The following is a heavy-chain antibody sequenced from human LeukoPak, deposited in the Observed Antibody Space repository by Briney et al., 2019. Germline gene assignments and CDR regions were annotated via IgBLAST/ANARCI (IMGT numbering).Heavy chain of an antibody. CDR3: AREGQWLVRGYYYMDV. Sequence: SETLSLTCTVSGGSISSYYWSWIRQPAGRGLEWIGRIYTSGSTNYNPSLKSRVTMSVDTSKNQFSLKLSSVTAADTAVYYCAREGQWLVRGYYYMDVWGKGTTVTVSS. J-gene: IGHJ6*03. CDR2: IYTSGST. V-gene: IGHV4-4*07. CDR1: GGSISSYY. D-gene: IGHD6-19*01.